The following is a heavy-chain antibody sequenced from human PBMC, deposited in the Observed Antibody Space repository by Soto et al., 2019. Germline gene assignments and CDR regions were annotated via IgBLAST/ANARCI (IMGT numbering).Heavy chain of an antibody. D-gene: IGHD6-6*01. CDR1: GYTFTSYG. CDR2: ISAYNGNT. V-gene: IGHV1-18*01. CDR3: PRDIKYSSSSRAFDN. J-gene: IGHJ3*02. Sequence: QVQLVQSGAEVKKPGASVKVSCKASGYTFTSYGISWVRQSPGQGLEWMGWISAYNGNTNYAQKLQGRVTMTTDTARSTAYMEVRSLRSDDTAVDYCPRDIKYSSSSRAFDNWGQGTMVTVSS.